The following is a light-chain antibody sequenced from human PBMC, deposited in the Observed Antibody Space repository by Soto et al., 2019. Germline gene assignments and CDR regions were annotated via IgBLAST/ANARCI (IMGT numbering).Light chain of an antibody. CDR2: AAS. CDR3: QQYNNWPPLT. Sequence: IVMTQSPATLSVSPGERVTLSCRASQSVSNNLAWYQQKPGQAPRLLIYAASTRATGLPARFSGSGSGTQFTLTISSLQSEDCAVYYCQQYNNWPPLTFGGGTKVEIK. V-gene: IGKV3-15*01. J-gene: IGKJ4*02. CDR1: QSVSNN.